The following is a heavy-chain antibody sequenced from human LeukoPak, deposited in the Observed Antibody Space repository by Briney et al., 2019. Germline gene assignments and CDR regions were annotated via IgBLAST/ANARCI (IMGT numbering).Heavy chain of an antibody. CDR3: ARRLASSSDTFDY. J-gene: IGHJ4*02. Sequence: SETLSLTCTVSGGSISTTSYYWGWIRQPPGKGLEWIGSIYYGGSTYYHPSLKSRVTISIDASKNQFSLNLSSVTAADTAVYYCARRLASSSDTFDYWGQGTLVTVSS. CDR2: IYYGGST. CDR1: GGSISTTSYY. D-gene: IGHD6-6*01. V-gene: IGHV4-39*01.